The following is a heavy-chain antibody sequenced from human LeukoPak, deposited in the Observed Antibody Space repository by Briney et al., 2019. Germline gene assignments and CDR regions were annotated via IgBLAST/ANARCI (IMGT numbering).Heavy chain of an antibody. Sequence: ASVKVSCKASGYTFITYGITWVRQAPGQGLEWMGWISAYNGNTKYAQKLQGRVTMTTDTSTSTTYMELRSLRSDDTAVYYCARGGATGGTIDYWGQGTLVTVSS. CDR2: ISAYNGNT. CDR3: ARGGATGGTIDY. J-gene: IGHJ4*02. D-gene: IGHD1/OR15-1a*01. V-gene: IGHV1-18*01. CDR1: GYTFITYG.